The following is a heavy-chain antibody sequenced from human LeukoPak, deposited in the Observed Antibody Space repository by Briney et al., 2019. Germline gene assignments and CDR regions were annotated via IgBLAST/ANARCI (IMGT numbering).Heavy chain of an antibody. CDR3: ARVSSIAARIVY. Sequence: GESLKISCKGSGYSFTSYWIGWGRQMPGKGLGLVGMIYPGDSDTKYSPSFQGQVTISADKSISTAYLQWSSLKASDTAMYYCARVSSIAARIVYWGQGTLVTVSS. D-gene: IGHD6-6*01. J-gene: IGHJ4*02. V-gene: IGHV5-51*01. CDR1: GYSFTSYW. CDR2: IYPGDSDT.